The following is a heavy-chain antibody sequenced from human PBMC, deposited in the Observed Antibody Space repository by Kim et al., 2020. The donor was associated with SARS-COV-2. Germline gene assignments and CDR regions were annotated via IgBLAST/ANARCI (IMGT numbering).Heavy chain of an antibody. D-gene: IGHD6-13*01. CDR2: ISSGASSI. CDR1: GFTFRTYD. V-gene: IGHV3-48*02. J-gene: IGHJ4*02. Sequence: GGSLRLSCAASGFTFRTYDMNWVRQAPGKGLEWVSYISSGASSIYYADSVKGRFTISRDNAKSLLYLQMNSLRDEDTAVYYCARGDSSWRFDYWGQGTL. CDR3: ARGDSSWRFDY.